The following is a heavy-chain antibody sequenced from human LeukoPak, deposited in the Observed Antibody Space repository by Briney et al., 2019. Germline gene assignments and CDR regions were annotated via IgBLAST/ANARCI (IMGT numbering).Heavy chain of an antibody. CDR3: ARHGSGNIVYNGMDV. J-gene: IGHJ6*02. D-gene: IGHD3-10*01. V-gene: IGHV3-30-3*01. CDR2: ISCEGGNK. Sequence: PGGSLRLSCAASGFTFSNYAMSWVRQAPGKGLEWVGVISCEGGNKYYADYVKGSFTISTDNSKNTHYLQMNSLRAEDTAASYCARHGSGNIVYNGMDVWGQGTPVTVSS. CDR1: GFTFSNYA.